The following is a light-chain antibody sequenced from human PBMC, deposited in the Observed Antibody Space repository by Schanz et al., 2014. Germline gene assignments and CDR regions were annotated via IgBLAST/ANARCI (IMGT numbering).Light chain of an antibody. CDR1: SSDVGTYDL. CDR2: EVS. V-gene: IGLV2-14*02. Sequence: QSALTQPASVSGSPGQSITISCTGTSSDVGTYDLVSWYQQHPGKVPKLVIYEVSKRPSGVSNRFSGSKSGNTASLTISGLQAEDEADYHCSSHTAITTAVVFGGGTKLTVL. J-gene: IGLJ2*01. CDR3: SSHTAITTAVV.